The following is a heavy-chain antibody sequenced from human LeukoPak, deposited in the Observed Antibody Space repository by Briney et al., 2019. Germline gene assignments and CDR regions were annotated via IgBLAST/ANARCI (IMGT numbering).Heavy chain of an antibody. CDR1: GXSFTSYW. Sequence: GESLKISCKGSGXSFTSYWIAWVRQMPGKGLEWMGIIYPGDSDTRYSPSFQGQVTISADKSISTAYLQWSSLKASDTALYYCARLRGYNYGYEDYWGQGTLVTVSS. CDR2: IYPGDSDT. CDR3: ARLRGYNYGYEDY. V-gene: IGHV5-51*01. D-gene: IGHD5-18*01. J-gene: IGHJ4*02.